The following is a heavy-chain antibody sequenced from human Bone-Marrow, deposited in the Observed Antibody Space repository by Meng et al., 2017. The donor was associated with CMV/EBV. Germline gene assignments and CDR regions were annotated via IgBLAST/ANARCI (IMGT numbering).Heavy chain of an antibody. CDR1: FSRYT. CDR2: LIPILGIA. CDR3: ARGEHCSSTSCYWGAWFDP. Sequence: FSRYTISWVRQAPGQGLEWMGRLIPILGIANYAQKFQGRVTITADKSTSTAYMELSSLRSEDTAVYYCARGEHCSSTSCYWGAWFDPWGQGTLVTVSS. D-gene: IGHD2-2*01. V-gene: IGHV1-69*02. J-gene: IGHJ5*02.